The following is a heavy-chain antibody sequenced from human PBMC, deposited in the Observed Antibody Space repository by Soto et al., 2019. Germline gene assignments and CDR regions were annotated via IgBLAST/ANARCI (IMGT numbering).Heavy chain of an antibody. Sequence: PGGSLRLSCAASGFTFSSYWMSWVRQAPGKGLEWVANIKQDGSEKYYVDSVKGRFTISRDNAKNSLYLQMNSLRAEDTAVYYCARDRGCSSTSCPFDYWGQGTLVTVSS. V-gene: IGHV3-7*03. D-gene: IGHD2-2*01. CDR2: IKQDGSEK. CDR3: ARDRGCSSTSCPFDY. J-gene: IGHJ4*02. CDR1: GFTFSSYW.